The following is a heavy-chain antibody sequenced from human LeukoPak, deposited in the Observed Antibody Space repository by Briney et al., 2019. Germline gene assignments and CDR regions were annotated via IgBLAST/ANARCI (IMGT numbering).Heavy chain of an antibody. CDR2: IYYSGST. V-gene: IGHV4-39*01. J-gene: IGHJ5*02. D-gene: IGHD4-11*01. Sequence: PSETLSLTCTVSGGSISSSSYYWGWIRQPPGKGLEWIGSIYYSGSTYCNPSLKSRVTISVDTSKNQFSLKLSSVTAADTAVYYCARQTYSIDWFDPWGQGTLVTVSS. CDR3: ARQTYSIDWFDP. CDR1: GGSISSSSYY.